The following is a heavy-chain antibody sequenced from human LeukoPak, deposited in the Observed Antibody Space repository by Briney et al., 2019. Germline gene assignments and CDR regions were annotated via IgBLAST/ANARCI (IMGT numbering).Heavy chain of an antibody. CDR3: ARSNRGYSSPDWFDP. J-gene: IGHJ5*02. D-gene: IGHD6-19*01. V-gene: IGHV1-46*01. CDR1: GYTFTSYY. CDR2: INPSGGST. Sequence: ASVKVSCKASGYTFTSYYMHWVRQAPGQGLEWMGIINPSGGSTSYAQKFQGRVTMTRDTSTSTVYMEPSSLRSEDTAVYYCARSNRGYSSPDWFDPWGQGTLVTVSS.